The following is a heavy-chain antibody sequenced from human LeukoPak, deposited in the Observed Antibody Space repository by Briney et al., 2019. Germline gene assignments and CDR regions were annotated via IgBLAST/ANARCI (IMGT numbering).Heavy chain of an antibody. CDR3: ARDPVEWELLLDY. J-gene: IGHJ4*02. CDR1: GFTFSSYS. CDR2: MNIDGSEK. D-gene: IGHD1-26*01. V-gene: IGHV3-7*01. Sequence: GGSLRLSCAASGFTFSSYSMNWVRQAPGKRLEWVANMNIDGSEKYYADSVKGRFSISRDNARNSVYLQMNSLRVEDTAVYYCARDPVEWELLLDYWGQGTLVTVSS.